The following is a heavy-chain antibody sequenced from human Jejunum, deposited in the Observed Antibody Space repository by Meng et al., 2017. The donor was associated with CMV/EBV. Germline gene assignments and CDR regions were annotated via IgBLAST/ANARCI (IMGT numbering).Heavy chain of an antibody. Sequence: GQWLGAGGGLVPPGGSLRLSFAAFGFTFNDMSWVRQAPGKGLEWVSAISATGRSTYCADSVKGRFTISRDNSKNTLFLQVSSLRAEDTAIYYCAKDDRGVQSNWGQGTLVTVSS. CDR2: ISATGRST. CDR1: GFTFND. J-gene: IGHJ4*02. D-gene: IGHD3-22*01. CDR3: AKDDRGVQSN. V-gene: IGHV3-23*01.